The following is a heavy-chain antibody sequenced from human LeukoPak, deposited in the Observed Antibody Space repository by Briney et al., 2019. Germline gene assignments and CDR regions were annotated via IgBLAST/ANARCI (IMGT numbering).Heavy chain of an antibody. CDR3: ARRRYYDGSGYLE. D-gene: IGHD3-22*01. V-gene: IGHV4-38-2*01. Sequence: PSETLSLTCAVSGYSISSGYYWGWIRQPPGKGLEWIGTIYYSGRTYYSPSLKSRATMSVDPSNNQFSLNLRSVTAADTALYYCARRRYYDGSGYLEWGQGTLLSVSS. CDR1: GYSISSGYY. CDR2: IYYSGRT. J-gene: IGHJ1*01.